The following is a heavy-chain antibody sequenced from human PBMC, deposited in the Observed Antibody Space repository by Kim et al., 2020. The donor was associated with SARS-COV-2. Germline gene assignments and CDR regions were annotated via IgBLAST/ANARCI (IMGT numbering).Heavy chain of an antibody. CDR3: ARDDSYFDY. J-gene: IGHJ4*02. CDR1: GFTFSAYY. V-gene: IGHV3-11*06. D-gene: IGHD3-22*01. CDR2: ISSSSSYT. Sequence: GGSLRLSCGASGFTFSAYYMSWIRQAPGKGLEWVSYISSSSSYTNYADSVKGRFTISRDNAKNSLYLQMNSLRAEDTAVYYCARDDSYFDYWGQGTLVTVSS.